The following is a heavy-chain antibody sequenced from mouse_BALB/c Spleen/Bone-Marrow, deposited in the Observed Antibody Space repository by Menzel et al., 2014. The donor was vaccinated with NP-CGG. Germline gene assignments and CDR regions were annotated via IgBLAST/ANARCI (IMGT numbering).Heavy chain of an antibody. V-gene: IGHV5-17*02. CDR3: TRDGKGNYDYAMDY. J-gene: IGHJ4*01. CDR1: GFTFSNFG. D-gene: IGHD2-1*01. CDR2: ISSGSSTI. Sequence: EVQRVESGGGLVQPGGSRKLSCAASGFTFSNFGMHWVRQAPEKGLEWVAYISSGSSTIYYEDTVKGRFTISRDNPKNTLFLQMSSLKSEDTAMYYCTRDGKGNYDYAMDYWGQGTSVTVSS.